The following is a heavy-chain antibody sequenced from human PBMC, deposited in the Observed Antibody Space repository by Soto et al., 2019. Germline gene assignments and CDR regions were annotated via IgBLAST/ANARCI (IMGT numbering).Heavy chain of an antibody. CDR1: GYTFTSYG. J-gene: IGHJ1*01. D-gene: IGHD3-9*01. CDR2: ISAYNGNT. CDR3: ARGYFILTGYPKAEYFQH. V-gene: IGHV1-18*01. Sequence: ASVKVSCKASGYTFTSYGISWVRQAPGQGLEWMGWISAYNGNTNYAQKLQGRVTMTTDTSTSTAYMELRSLRSDDTAVYYCARGYFILTGYPKAEYFQHWGQGTXVTVSS.